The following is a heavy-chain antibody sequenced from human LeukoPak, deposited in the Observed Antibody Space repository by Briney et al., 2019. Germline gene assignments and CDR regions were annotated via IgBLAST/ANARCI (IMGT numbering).Heavy chain of an antibody. V-gene: IGHV3-30*18. CDR2: ISYEGSNK. D-gene: IGHD1-7*01. CDR3: AKDYGMGTYFGN. CDR1: GFSFSTYA. Sequence: GGSLRLSCAASGFSFSTYAMHWVRQAPGKGLERVAFISYEGSNKYYTDSVKGRFTVSRDNSKNTLYLQMNTLRAEDTAVYRCAKDYGMGTYFGNWGQGALVAVSS. J-gene: IGHJ4*02.